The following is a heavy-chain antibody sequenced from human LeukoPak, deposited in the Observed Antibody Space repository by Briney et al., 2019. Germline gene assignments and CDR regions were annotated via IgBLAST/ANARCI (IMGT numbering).Heavy chain of an antibody. CDR3: ARARTTMVRTHTPEFDP. V-gene: IGHV4-39*07. Sequence: SETLSLTCTVSGDSVGSRDLYWAWIRQPPGKGLEWIGSISFTGSAYYNPSLKSRVTMSLDTSKNQFSLNLSSVTAADRAVYYCARARTTMVRTHTPEFDPWGQGTLVTVSS. D-gene: IGHD3-10*01. J-gene: IGHJ5*02. CDR2: ISFTGSA. CDR1: GDSVGSRDLY.